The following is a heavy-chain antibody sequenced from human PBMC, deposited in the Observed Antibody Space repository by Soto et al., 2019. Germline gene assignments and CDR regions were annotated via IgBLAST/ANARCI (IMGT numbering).Heavy chain of an antibody. CDR1: GGTFSSYS. CDR3: ARGGSSWYSGGFDP. CDR2: IIPIFGTA. Sequence: SVKVSCKASGGTFSSYSISWVRQAPGQGLEWMGGIIPIFGTANYAQKFQGRVTITADESTSTAYMELSSLRSEDTAVYYCARGGSSWYSGGFDPWGQGTLVTVSS. V-gene: IGHV1-69*13. D-gene: IGHD6-13*01. J-gene: IGHJ5*02.